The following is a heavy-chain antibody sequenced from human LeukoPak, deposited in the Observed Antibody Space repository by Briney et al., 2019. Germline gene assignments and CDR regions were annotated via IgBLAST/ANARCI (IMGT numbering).Heavy chain of an antibody. CDR3: ARLRHLYYFDY. J-gene: IGHJ4*02. CDR2: IYPGDSDS. V-gene: IGHV5-51*01. Sequence: GESLKISCQASGYSFATYWIGWVRQMPGKGLEWMGIIYPGDSDSRYSPSFQGQVIISADQSINTASLQWGSLKASDTAMYYCARLRHLYYFDYWGQGTLVTVSS. CDR1: GYSFATYW.